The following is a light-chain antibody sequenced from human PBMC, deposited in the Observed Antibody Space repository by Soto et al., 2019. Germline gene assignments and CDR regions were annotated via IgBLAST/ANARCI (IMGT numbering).Light chain of an antibody. CDR1: QSISTW. CDR3: QQYNTDRYT. V-gene: IGKV1-5*01. Sequence: DIPMTQSPSLLSASVRDRVTITCRASQSISTWLAWYQQKPGKAPKLLIYDASILESGVPSRFSGSGSGTEFTLTISGLQPDDFATYYCQQYNTDRYTFGQGTKLEIK. J-gene: IGKJ2*01. CDR2: DAS.